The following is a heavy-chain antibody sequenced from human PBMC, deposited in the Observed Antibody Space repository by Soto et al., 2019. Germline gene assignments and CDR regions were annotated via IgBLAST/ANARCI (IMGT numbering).Heavy chain of an antibody. V-gene: IGHV3-23*01. J-gene: IGHJ4*02. Sequence: GGSLRLSCVASGLTFGSRAMSWVRQAPGEGLQWVATITDNGGDAKYADSVRGRFVISRDNSKKTLYLQMTSLTAEDSVMYFCARGSTESYPGSRIFDFWGRGTLVTVSS. CDR1: GLTFGSRA. CDR2: ITDNGGDA. CDR3: ARGSTESYPGSRIFDF. D-gene: IGHD3-10*01.